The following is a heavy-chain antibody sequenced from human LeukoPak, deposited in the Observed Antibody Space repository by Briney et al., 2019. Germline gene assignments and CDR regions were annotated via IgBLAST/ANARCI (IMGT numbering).Heavy chain of an antibody. D-gene: IGHD3-3*01. CDR2: IYYSGSN. J-gene: IGHJ3*02. CDR1: GGSISSYY. CDR3: ARFTIFGVVDAFDI. Sequence: SETLSLTCTVSGGSISSYYWSWMRQPPGKGLEGIGYIYYSGSNNYNPSLQSRVTISVDTSNIQFSLKLSSVTAADTAVYYCARFTIFGVVDAFDIWGQGTMDTVSS. V-gene: IGHV4-59*01.